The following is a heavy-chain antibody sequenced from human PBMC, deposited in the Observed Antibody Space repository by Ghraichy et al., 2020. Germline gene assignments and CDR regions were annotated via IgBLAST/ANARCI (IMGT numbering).Heavy chain of an antibody. Sequence: SETLSLTCTVSGGSISSGGYYWSWIRQHPGKGLEWIGYIYYSGSTYYNPSLKSRVTISVDTSKNQFSLKLSSVTAADTAVYYCARHTFPLGLYGDYDVFDYWGQGTLVTVSS. CDR3: ARHTFPLGLYGDYDVFDY. J-gene: IGHJ4*02. CDR1: GGSISSGGYY. V-gene: IGHV4-31*03. CDR2: IYYSGST. D-gene: IGHD4-17*01.